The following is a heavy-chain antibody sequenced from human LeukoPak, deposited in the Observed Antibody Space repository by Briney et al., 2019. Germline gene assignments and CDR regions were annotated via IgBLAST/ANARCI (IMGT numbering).Heavy chain of an antibody. D-gene: IGHD6-13*01. J-gene: IGHJ6*02. CDR2: ISRNSGSI. CDR1: GFTFDDYA. CDR3: ANDTKQLGYYYYGMDV. Sequence: GRSLRLSCAASGFTFDDYAMHWVRQAPGKGLEWVSGISRNSGSIGYADSVEGRFTISRDNAKNSLYLQMNSLRAEDTALYYCANDTKQLGYYYYGMDVWGQGTTVTVSS. V-gene: IGHV3-9*01.